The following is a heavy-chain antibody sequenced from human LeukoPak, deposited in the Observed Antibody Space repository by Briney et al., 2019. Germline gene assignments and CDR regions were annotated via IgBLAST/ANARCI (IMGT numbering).Heavy chain of an antibody. CDR1: GFTFSSYS. Sequence: GGSLRLSCAASGFTFSSYSMNWVRQAPGKGLEWVSSISSSSSYIYYADSVKGRFTISRDNAKNSLYLQMNSLRAEDTAVYYCARVSYDYVFYGMDVWGQGTTVTVSS. J-gene: IGHJ6*02. CDR2: ISSSSSYI. V-gene: IGHV3-21*01. CDR3: ARVSYDYVFYGMDV. D-gene: IGHD3-16*01.